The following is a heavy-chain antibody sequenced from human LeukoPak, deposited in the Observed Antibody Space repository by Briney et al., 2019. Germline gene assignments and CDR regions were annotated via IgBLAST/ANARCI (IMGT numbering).Heavy chain of an antibody. V-gene: IGHV3-53*01. J-gene: IGHJ5*02. D-gene: IGHD6-19*01. Sequence: PGGSLRPSCAASGFTVISTYMSWVRQAPGKGLEWVAVIYSGGNTYYADSVEGRFTISRDNSKNTLYLQMKTLKAEDTAVYYCARVPGGWINWFDPWGQGTLVTVSS. CDR3: ARVPGGWINWFDP. CDR2: IYSGGNT. CDR1: GFTVISTY.